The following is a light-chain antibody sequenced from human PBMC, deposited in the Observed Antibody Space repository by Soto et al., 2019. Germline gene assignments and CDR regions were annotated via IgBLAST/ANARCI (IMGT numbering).Light chain of an antibody. CDR3: SSYGGSNNVI. CDR2: DVT. CDR1: SSDVGGYNV. Sequence: QSALTQPPSASGSPGQSVTISCTGTSSDVGGYNVVSWYQQHPGKAPKLTIYDVTKRPSGVPDRFSGSKSGNTASLTVSGLQDEDEADYYCSSYGGSNNVIFGGGTKVTVL. V-gene: IGLV2-8*01. J-gene: IGLJ2*01.